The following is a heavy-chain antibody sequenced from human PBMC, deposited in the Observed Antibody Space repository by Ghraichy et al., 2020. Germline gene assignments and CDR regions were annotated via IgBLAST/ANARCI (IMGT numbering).Heavy chain of an antibody. J-gene: IGHJ2*01. CDR1: GGSISSGGYY. V-gene: IGHV4-31*03. CDR2: IYYNGNT. Sequence: SETLSLTCTVSGGSISSGGYYWSWIRQHPGKGLEWIGYIYYNGNTYYNPSLKSRVTISVDTSKNQFSLKLSSVTAADTAVYYCAREPNTYPHWYFDLWGRGTLVTVSS. CDR3: AREPNTYPHWYFDL.